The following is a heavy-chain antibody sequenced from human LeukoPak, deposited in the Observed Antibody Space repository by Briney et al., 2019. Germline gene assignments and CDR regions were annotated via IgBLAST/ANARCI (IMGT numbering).Heavy chain of an antibody. D-gene: IGHD3-10*01. J-gene: IGHJ4*02. CDR1: GGTFSSYA. V-gene: IGHV1-69*10. Sequence: SVKVSCKASGGTFSSYAISWVRQAPGQGLEWMGGIIPILGTANYARKFQGRVTITADKSTSTAYMELSSLRSEDTAVYYCASGSSYYSDYWGQGTLVTVSS. CDR3: ASGSSYYSDY. CDR2: IIPILGTA.